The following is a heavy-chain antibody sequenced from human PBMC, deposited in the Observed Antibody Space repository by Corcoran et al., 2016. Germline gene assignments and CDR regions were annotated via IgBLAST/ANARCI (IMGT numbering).Heavy chain of an antibody. J-gene: IGHJ6*02. D-gene: IGHD5-18*01. CDR3: ASDWDTAMELTYYYCCMDV. V-gene: IGHV1-69*01. CDR1: GGTFRSYA. CDR2: IIPIFGTA. Sequence: QVQLVQSGAEVKKPGSSVKVSCKASGGTFRSYAISWVRQAPGQGLEWMGGIIPIFGTANYAQKFQGRVTITADGSTSTAYMELSSLRSEDTPGKYGASDWDTAMELTYYYCCMDVWGQGTTVTVSS.